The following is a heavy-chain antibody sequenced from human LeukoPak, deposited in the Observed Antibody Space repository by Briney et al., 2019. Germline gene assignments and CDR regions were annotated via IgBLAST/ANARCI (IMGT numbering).Heavy chain of an antibody. J-gene: IGHJ6*02. CDR3: ARALTVGATSYYYYGMDV. Sequence: GGSLRLSCAASGFTVSSNYMSWVRQAPGKGLEWVSVIYSGGSTYYADSVKGRFTISRDNSKNTLYLRMNSLRAEDTAVYYCARALTVGATSYYYYGMDVWGQGTTVTVSS. CDR2: IYSGGST. D-gene: IGHD1-26*01. V-gene: IGHV3-66*01. CDR1: GFTVSSNY.